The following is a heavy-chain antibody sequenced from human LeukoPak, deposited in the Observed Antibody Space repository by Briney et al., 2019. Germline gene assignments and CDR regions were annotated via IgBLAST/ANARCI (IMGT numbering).Heavy chain of an antibody. CDR3: ARWGSCGGDCYMYYFDY. Sequence: SETLSLTGTVSGGSISSYYWSWIRQPPGKGLEWIGYIYYSGGTNYNPSLKSRVTISVDTSKNQFSLKLSSVTAADTAVYYCARWGSCGGDCYMYYFDYWGQGTLVTVSS. D-gene: IGHD2-21*02. CDR2: IYYSGGT. J-gene: IGHJ4*02. V-gene: IGHV4-59*01. CDR1: GGSISSYY.